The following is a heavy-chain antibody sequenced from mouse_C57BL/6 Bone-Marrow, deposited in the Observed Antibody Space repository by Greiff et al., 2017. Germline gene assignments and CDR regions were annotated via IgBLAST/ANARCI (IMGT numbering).Heavy chain of an antibody. J-gene: IGHJ3*01. V-gene: IGHV5-4*03. Sequence: EVNVVESGGGLVKPGGSLKLSCAASGFTFSSYAMSWVRQTPEKRLEWVATISDGGSYTYYPDNVKGRFTISRDNAKNNLYLQMSHLKSEDTAMYYCADYYGGAYWGQGTLVTVSA. CDR3: ADYYGGAY. CDR2: ISDGGSYT. CDR1: GFTFSSYA. D-gene: IGHD1-1*01.